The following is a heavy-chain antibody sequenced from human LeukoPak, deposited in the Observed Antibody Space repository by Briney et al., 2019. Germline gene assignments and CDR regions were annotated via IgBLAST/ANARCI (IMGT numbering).Heavy chain of an antibody. D-gene: IGHD3-22*01. CDR2: ISAYNGNT. V-gene: IGHV1-18*01. Sequence: ASVKVSCKVSGYTFTSYGISWVRQAPGQGLEWMGWISAYNGNTNYAQKLQGRVTMTTDTSTSTAYMELRSLRSDDTAVYYCARGDDSSGYYPLGYWGQGTLVTVSS. CDR1: GYTFTSYG. CDR3: ARGDDSSGYYPLGY. J-gene: IGHJ4*02.